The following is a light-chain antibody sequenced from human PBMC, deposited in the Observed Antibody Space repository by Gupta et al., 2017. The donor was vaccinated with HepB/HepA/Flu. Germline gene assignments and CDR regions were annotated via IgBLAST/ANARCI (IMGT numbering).Light chain of an antibody. J-gene: IGKJ4*01. Sequence: EIVLTQFPATLSLSPGERATLSCRASQSVNIWLAWYQQKPGQAPRLLIRDASHRATGIPARFSGSGSGTDFTLTSSSREPEDFAVYYWQGRNNLLTFGGGTKVETK. CDR1: QSVNIW. V-gene: IGKV3-11*01. CDR2: DAS. CDR3: QGRNNLLT.